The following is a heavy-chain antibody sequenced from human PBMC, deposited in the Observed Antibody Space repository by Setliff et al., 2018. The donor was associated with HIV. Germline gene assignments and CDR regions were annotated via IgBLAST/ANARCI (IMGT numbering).Heavy chain of an antibody. Sequence: SGPTLVNPTQTLTLTCAFSGFSLTTSAVGVGWIRQPPGKALEWLALIFWNDDKRLSPSLRSRISITKDTSKNQVVLTMTNMDPVDTATYYCIYSSDWHTSRSCDFWGQGALVTVSS. J-gene: IGHJ4*02. D-gene: IGHD3-9*01. CDR1: GFSLTTSAVG. CDR3: IYSSDWHTSRSCDF. CDR2: IFWNDDK. V-gene: IGHV2-5*01.